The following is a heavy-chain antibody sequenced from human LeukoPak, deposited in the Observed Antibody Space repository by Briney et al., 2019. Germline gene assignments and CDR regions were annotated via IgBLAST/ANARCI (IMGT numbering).Heavy chain of an antibody. CDR3: AKDRGDNWFDP. V-gene: IGHV3-30*18. D-gene: IGHD3-10*01. Sequence: GRSLRLSCAASGFTFSSYGMHWVRQAPGKGLEWVAVISYDGSNKYYADSVKGRFTISRDNSKNTLYLQMNSLRAEDTAVYYCAKDRGDNWFDPWGQGTLVTVSP. CDR2: ISYDGSNK. J-gene: IGHJ5*02. CDR1: GFTFSSYG.